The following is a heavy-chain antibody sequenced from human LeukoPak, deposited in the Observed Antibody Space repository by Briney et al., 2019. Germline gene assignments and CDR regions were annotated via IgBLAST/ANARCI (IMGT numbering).Heavy chain of an antibody. J-gene: IGHJ6*03. CDR2: ISYDGSNK. CDR1: GFTFSSYG. CDR3: AKDSIVYYYYYMDV. D-gene: IGHD3-16*02. Sequence: GGSLRLSCAASGFTFSSYGMHWVRQTPNKGLEWVAVISYDGSNKYYADSVKGRFTISRDKSKNTLYLQMNSLRPEDTAVCYCAKDSIVYYYYYMDVWGKGTTVTVSS. V-gene: IGHV3-30*18.